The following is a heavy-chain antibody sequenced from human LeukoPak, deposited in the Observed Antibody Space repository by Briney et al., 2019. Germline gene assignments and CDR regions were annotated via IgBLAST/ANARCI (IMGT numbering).Heavy chain of an antibody. D-gene: IGHD2-2*01. CDR1: GFTFSSYA. V-gene: IGHV3-23*01. J-gene: IGHJ4*02. CDR2: ISGSGGST. Sequence: GGSLRLSCAASGFTFSSYAISWVRQAPGKGLEWVSVISGSGGSTYYADSVKGRFTISRDNSKNTLYLQMNSLRVEDTAIYYCAKAPGWAPAATFDYWGRGTLVTLSS. CDR3: AKAPGWAPAATFDY.